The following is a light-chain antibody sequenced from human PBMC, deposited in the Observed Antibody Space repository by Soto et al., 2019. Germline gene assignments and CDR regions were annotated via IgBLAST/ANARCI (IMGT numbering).Light chain of an antibody. V-gene: IGLV1-40*01. J-gene: IGLJ2*01. CDR3: QTYDNGLGGFVV. CDR1: SSNIGASYG. CDR2: GDS. Sequence: QSVLTQPPSVSGAPGQNVTISCTGSSSNIGASYGVHWYQQLPGTAPKLLIHGDSHRPSGVPDRFSASKSGTSASLAISGVQAEDEADYYCQTYDNGLGGFVVFGGGTKVTVL.